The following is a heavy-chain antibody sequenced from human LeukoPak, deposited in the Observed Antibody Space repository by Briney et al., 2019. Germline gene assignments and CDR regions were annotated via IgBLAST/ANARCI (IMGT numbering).Heavy chain of an antibody. J-gene: IGHJ4*02. CDR2: ISSSSSTI. Sequence: GGSLRLSCAASGFTFSSYSMNWVRQAPGKGLEWVSYISSSSSTIYYADSVKGRFTISRDNAKNSLYLQMNSLRAEDTAVYYCARDPQLLSSSSGYYDYWGQGTLVTVSS. D-gene: IGHD3-22*01. CDR1: GFTFSSYS. CDR3: ARDPQLLSSSSGYYDY. V-gene: IGHV3-48*04.